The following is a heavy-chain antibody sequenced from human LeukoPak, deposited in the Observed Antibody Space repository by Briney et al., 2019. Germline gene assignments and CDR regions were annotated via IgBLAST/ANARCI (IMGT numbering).Heavy chain of an antibody. V-gene: IGHV1-18*01. Sequence: ASVKVSCKASGYTFTSYDINWVRQAPGQGLEWMGWISAYNGNTNYAQKLQGRVTMTTDTSTSTAYMELRSLRSDDTAVYYCARAFGYSSSSCADYWGQGTLVTVSS. CDR1: GYTFTSYD. D-gene: IGHD6-13*01. CDR2: ISAYNGNT. J-gene: IGHJ4*02. CDR3: ARAFGYSSSSCADY.